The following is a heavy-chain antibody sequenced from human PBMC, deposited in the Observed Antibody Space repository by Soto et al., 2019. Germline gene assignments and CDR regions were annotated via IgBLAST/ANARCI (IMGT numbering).Heavy chain of an antibody. Sequence: GASVTVSCTASGYTFTGYDINWVRQASGQGFEWMGYMNPSSGNTGYAQKFQGRVTLTRDTSINTAYMELSSLRSEDTAVYYCARVDLGGYHSSGWYSPPYWGQGTLVTVSS. CDR2: MNPSSGNT. V-gene: IGHV1-8*01. CDR1: GYTFTGYD. CDR3: ARVDLGGYHSSGWYSPPY. J-gene: IGHJ4*02. D-gene: IGHD6-19*01.